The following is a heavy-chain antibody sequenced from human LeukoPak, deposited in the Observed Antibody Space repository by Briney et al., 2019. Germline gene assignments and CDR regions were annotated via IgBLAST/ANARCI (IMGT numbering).Heavy chain of an antibody. V-gene: IGHV4-59*01. CDR3: ASAGATGYYYYMDV. Sequence: PETLSLTCTVSGGSISSYYWSWIRQPPGKGLEWIGYIYYSGSTNYNPSLKSRVTISVDTSKNQFSLKLSSVTAADTAVYHCASAGATGYYYYMDVWGKGTTVTVSS. J-gene: IGHJ6*03. D-gene: IGHD5-12*01. CDR2: IYYSGST. CDR1: GGSISSYY.